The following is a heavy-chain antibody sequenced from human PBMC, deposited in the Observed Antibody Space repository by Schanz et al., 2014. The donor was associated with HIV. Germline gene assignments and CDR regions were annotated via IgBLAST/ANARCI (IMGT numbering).Heavy chain of an antibody. Sequence: QVQLVQSGAEVKKPGASVKVSCKVSGYTLTELSMNWVRQAPGKGLEWMGGFDPEDGEIIYAQKFQGRVTMTEETSTDTVYMELSSLRSEDTAVYYCASREFGIYYYGLDVWGQGTTVTVSS. V-gene: IGHV1-24*01. CDR2: FDPEDGEI. J-gene: IGHJ6*02. CDR1: GYTLTELS. D-gene: IGHD3-10*01. CDR3: ASREFGIYYYGLDV.